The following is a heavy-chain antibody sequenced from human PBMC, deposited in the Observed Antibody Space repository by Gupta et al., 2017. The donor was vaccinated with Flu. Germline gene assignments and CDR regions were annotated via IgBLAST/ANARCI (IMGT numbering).Heavy chain of an antibody. Sequence: SWIRQYPGKGLEWIGYIYYSGNTYYNPSLKSRVTISLDTAKNQFSLKVSSVTAADTAMYYCARSILEGVVIGDWGQGTLVTVSS. CDR2: IYYSGNT. D-gene: IGHD3-3*01. J-gene: IGHJ4*02. V-gene: IGHV4-31*02. CDR3: ARSILEGVVIGD.